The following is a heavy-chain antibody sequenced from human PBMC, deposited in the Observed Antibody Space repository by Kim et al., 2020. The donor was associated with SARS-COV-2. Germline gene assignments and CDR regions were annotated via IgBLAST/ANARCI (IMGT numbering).Heavy chain of an antibody. V-gene: IGHV3-30*18. CDR2: ISYDGSNK. CDR1: GFTFSSYG. CDR3: AKDLGTLRPYCSGGSCYSVLSYYYGMDV. Sequence: GGSLRLSCAASGFTFSSYGMHWVRQAPGKGLEWVAVISYDGSNKYYADSVKGRFTISRDNSKNTLYLQMNSLRAEDTAVYYCAKDLGTLRPYCSGGSCYSVLSYYYGMDVWGQGTTVTVSS. D-gene: IGHD2-15*01. J-gene: IGHJ6*02.